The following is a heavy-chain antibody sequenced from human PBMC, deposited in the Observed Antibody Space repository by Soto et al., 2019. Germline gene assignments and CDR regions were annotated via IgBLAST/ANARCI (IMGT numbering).Heavy chain of an antibody. CDR1: GYSFSTYW. D-gene: IGHD4-17*01. J-gene: IGHJ6*02. Sequence: GESLKISCKASGYSFSTYWIGWVRQMPGKGLEWMGRIDPSDSYTNYSPSFQGHVTISADKSISTAYLQWSSLKASDTAMYYCARQGRGDYYYYGMDVWGQGTTVTVSS. CDR2: IDPSDSYT. V-gene: IGHV5-10-1*01. CDR3: ARQGRGDYYYYGMDV.